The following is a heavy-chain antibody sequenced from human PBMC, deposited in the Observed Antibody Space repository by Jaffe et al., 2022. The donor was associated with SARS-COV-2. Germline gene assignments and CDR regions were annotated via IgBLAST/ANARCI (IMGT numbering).Heavy chain of an antibody. Sequence: QITLKESGPTLVKPTQTLTLTCTFSGFSLSTSGVGVGWIRQPPGKALEWLALIYWNDDKRYSPSLKSRLTITKDTSKNQVVLTMTNMDPVDTATYYCAHRQALWFGESPLRVFLYNWFDPWGQGTLVTVSS. CDR3: AHRQALWFGESPLRVFLYNWFDP. V-gene: IGHV2-5*01. CDR2: IYWNDDK. J-gene: IGHJ5*02. D-gene: IGHD3-10*01. CDR1: GFSLSTSGVG.